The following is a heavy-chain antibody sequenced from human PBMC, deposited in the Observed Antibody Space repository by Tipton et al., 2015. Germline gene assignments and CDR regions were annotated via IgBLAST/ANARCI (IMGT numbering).Heavy chain of an antibody. CDR1: GGSISSSSYY. J-gene: IGHJ3*02. CDR2: IYYSGST. CDR3: ASLELTVQEGGAFDI. V-gene: IGHV4-39*01. D-gene: IGHD1-26*01. Sequence: TLSLTCTVSGGSISSSSYYWGWIRQPPGKGLEWIGSIYYSGSTYYNPSLKSRVTISVDTSKNQFSLKLSSVTAADTAVYYCASLELTVQEGGAFDIWGQGTMVTVSS.